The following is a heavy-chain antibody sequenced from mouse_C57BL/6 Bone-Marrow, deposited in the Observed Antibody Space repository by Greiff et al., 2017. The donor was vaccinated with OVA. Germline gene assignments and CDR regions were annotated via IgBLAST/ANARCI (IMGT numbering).Heavy chain of an antibody. V-gene: IGHV5-9*01. J-gene: IGHJ4*01. Sequence: EVHLVESGGGLVKPGGSLKLSCAASGFTFSSYTMSWVRQTPEKRLEWVATISGGGGNTYYPDSVKGRFTISRDNAKNTLYLQMSSLRSEDTALYYCARHYYGSTYYAMDYWGQGTSVTVSS. CDR2: ISGGGGNT. CDR3: ARHYYGSTYYAMDY. D-gene: IGHD1-1*01. CDR1: GFTFSSYT.